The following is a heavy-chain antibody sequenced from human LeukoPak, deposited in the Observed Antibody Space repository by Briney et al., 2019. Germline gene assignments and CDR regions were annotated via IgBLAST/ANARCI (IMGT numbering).Heavy chain of an antibody. Sequence: GGSLRLSCAASGFTFDDYGMSWVRQAPGKGLEWVSGINWNGGSTGYADSVKGRFTISRDNAKNSLYLQMNSLRAEDTALYYCARVACSGGSCRKKTYYYYYMDAWGKGTTVTVSS. CDR3: ARVACSGGSCRKKTYYYYYMDA. D-gene: IGHD2-15*01. V-gene: IGHV3-20*04. CDR1: GFTFDDYG. CDR2: INWNGGST. J-gene: IGHJ6*03.